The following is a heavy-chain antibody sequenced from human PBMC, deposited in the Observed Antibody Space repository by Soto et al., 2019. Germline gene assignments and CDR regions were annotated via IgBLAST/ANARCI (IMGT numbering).Heavy chain of an antibody. CDR1: GGSISSGGYS. CDR2: IYHSGST. Sequence: SETLSLTCAVSGGSISSGGYSWSWIRQPPGKGLEWIGYIYHSGSTYYNPSLKSRVTISVDRSKNQFSLKLSSVTAADTAVYSCARIYDTGSSFDYWGQGTLVTVSS. CDR3: ARIYDTGSSFDY. V-gene: IGHV4-30-2*01. D-gene: IGHD3-22*01. J-gene: IGHJ4*02.